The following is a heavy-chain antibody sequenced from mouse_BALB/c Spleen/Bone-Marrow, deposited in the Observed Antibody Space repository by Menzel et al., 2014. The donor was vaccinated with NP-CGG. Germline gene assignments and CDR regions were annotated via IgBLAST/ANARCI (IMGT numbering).Heavy chain of an antibody. CDR1: GYTFTSYW. Sequence: EVQLQESGPVLARPGASVKMSCKASGYTFTSYWMHWVKQRPGQGLEWIGAIYPGNSDTSYSQKFKGKAKLTAVTSTSTAYMELSSLTNEDSAVYYCTGGKDYYAMDYWGQGTSVPVSS. CDR3: TGGKDYYAMDY. V-gene: IGHV1-5*01. J-gene: IGHJ4*01. D-gene: IGHD1-3*01. CDR2: IYPGNSDT.